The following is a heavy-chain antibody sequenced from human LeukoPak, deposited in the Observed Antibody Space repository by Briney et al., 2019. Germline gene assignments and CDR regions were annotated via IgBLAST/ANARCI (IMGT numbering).Heavy chain of an antibody. J-gene: IGHJ4*02. Sequence: WASVKVSCKASGYTFISYYMHWVRQAPGQGLEWMGIINPSGGSTSYAQKFQGRVTMTRDTSTSTVYMELSSLRSEDTAVYYCARPGIAVAGSDHPFDYWGQGTLVTVSS. CDR2: INPSGGST. V-gene: IGHV1-46*01. CDR3: ARPGIAVAGSDHPFDY. CDR1: GYTFISYY. D-gene: IGHD6-19*01.